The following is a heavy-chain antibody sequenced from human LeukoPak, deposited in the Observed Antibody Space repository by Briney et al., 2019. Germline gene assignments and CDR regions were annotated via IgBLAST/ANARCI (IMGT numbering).Heavy chain of an antibody. D-gene: IGHD5-12*01. V-gene: IGHV3-9*01. CDR1: GFTFNDYA. CDR3: AKPSWGYDSPFDY. Sequence: GGSLRLSCAASGFTFNDYAMHWVRQAPGKGLEWVSGIGWNSGSIGYADSVKGRFTISRDNSKNTLYLQMNSLRAEDTAVYYCAKPSWGYDSPFDYWGQGTLVTVSS. J-gene: IGHJ4*02. CDR2: IGWNSGSI.